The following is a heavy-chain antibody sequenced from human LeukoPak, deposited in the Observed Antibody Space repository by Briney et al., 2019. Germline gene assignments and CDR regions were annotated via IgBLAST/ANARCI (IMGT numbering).Heavy chain of an antibody. CDR2: ISAYNGNT. V-gene: IGHV1-18*01. Sequence: ASVKVSCKASGGTFSSYAISWVRQAPGQGLEWMGWISAYNGNTNYAQKLQGRVTMTTDTSTSTAYMELRSLRSDDTAVYYCARDVPSGYSSGSYTDYWGQGTLVTVSS. D-gene: IGHD6-19*01. CDR3: ARDVPSGYSSGSYTDY. CDR1: GGTFSSYA. J-gene: IGHJ4*02.